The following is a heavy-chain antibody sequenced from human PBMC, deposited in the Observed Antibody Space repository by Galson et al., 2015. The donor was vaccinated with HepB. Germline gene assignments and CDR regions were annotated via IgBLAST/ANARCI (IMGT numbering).Heavy chain of an antibody. D-gene: IGHD1-26*01. CDR2: VYYSGST. Sequence: LRLSCAASGFTFSGSAMRWIRQPPGKGLEWIGSVYYSGSTYFNPSLKSRVTISVDMSKNQFSLKLSSVTAADTAVYYCAGGVGATHAFDIWGQGTMVTVSS. CDR1: GFTFSGSA. CDR3: AGGVGATHAFDI. J-gene: IGHJ3*02. V-gene: IGHV4-38-2*01.